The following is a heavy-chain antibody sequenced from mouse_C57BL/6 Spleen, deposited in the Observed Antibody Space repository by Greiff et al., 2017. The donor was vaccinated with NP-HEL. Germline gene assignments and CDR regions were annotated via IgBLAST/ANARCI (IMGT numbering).Heavy chain of an antibody. CDR2: IYPGSGNT. CDR1: GYTFTDYY. V-gene: IGHV1-76*01. J-gene: IGHJ1*03. D-gene: IGHD1-1*01. Sequence: QVQLQQSGAELVRPGASVKLSCKASGYTFTDYYINWVKQRPGQGLEWIARIYPGSGNTYYNEKFKGKATLTAEKSSSTAYMQLSSLTSEDSAVYFCARGTTVVANWYFDVWGTGTTVTVSS. CDR3: ARGTTVVANWYFDV.